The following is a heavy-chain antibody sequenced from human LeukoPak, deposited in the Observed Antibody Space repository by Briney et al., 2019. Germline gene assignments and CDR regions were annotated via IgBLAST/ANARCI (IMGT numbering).Heavy chain of an antibody. Sequence: GGSLRLSCAASGFTFSSYSMNWVRQAPGKGLEWVSSISSSSSYIYYADSVKGRFTISRDNTKNSLYLQMNSLRAEDTAVYYCARDIGDYFDYWGQGTLVTVSS. J-gene: IGHJ4*02. CDR2: ISSSSSYI. D-gene: IGHD2-21*01. CDR3: ARDIGDYFDY. V-gene: IGHV3-21*01. CDR1: GFTFSSYS.